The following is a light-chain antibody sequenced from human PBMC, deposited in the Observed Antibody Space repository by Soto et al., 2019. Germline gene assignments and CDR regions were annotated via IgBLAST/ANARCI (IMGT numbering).Light chain of an antibody. CDR3: QQRSNGVT. J-gene: IGKJ3*01. V-gene: IGKV3-11*01. Sequence: EIVLTQFPATLSLSTGERATLSCRASQSVSSYLAWYQQRPGQAPRLLIYDASNRATGIPARFSGSGSGTDFTLTISSLEPEDFAVYYCQQRSNGVTFGPGTKVDIK. CDR1: QSVSSY. CDR2: DAS.